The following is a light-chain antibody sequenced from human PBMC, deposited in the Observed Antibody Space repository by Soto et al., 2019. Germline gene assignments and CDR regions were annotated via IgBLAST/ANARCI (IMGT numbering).Light chain of an antibody. CDR1: QSVSSN. CDR2: GAS. CDR3: QQYGSSPT. V-gene: IGKV3-20*01. J-gene: IGKJ1*01. Sequence: TVITQSPATLSVSPGERATLSCRASQSVSSNLSWYQQKPGQAPRLLIYGASSRATGIPDRFSGSGSGTDFTLTISRLEPEDFAVYYCQQYGSSPTFGQGTKVDIK.